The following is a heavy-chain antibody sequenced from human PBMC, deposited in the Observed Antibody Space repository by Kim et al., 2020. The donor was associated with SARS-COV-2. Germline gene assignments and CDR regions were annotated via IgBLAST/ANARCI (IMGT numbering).Heavy chain of an antibody. D-gene: IGHD5-18*01. CDR3: ASPKRGYSYGLDY. CDR1: GGSISSGGYY. J-gene: IGHJ4*02. V-gene: IGHV4-31*03. CDR2: FYYSGST. Sequence: SETLSLTCTVSGGSISSGGYYWSWIRQHPGKGLEWIGYFYYSGSTYYNPSLKSRVTISVDTSKNQFSLKLSSVTAADTAVYYCASPKRGYSYGLDYWGQGTLVTVSS.